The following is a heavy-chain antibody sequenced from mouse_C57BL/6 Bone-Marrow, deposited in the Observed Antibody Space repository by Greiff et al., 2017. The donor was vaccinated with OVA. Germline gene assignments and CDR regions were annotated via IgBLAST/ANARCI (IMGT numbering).Heavy chain of an antibody. V-gene: IGHV5-6*01. CDR3: ARQEAVVATDY. CDR2: ISSGGSYT. CDR1: GFTFSSYG. D-gene: IGHD1-1*01. J-gene: IGHJ2*01. Sequence: VQLKESGGDLVKPGGSLKLSCAASGFTFSSYGMSWVRQTPDKRLEWVATISSGGSYTYYPDSVKGRFTISRDNAKNTLYLQMSSLKSEDTAMYYCARQEAVVATDYWGQGTTLTVSS.